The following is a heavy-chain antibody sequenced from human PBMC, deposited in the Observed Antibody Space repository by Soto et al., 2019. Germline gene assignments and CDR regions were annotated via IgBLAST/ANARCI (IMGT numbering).Heavy chain of an antibody. CDR2: VYRGTS. CDR1: GDSISSYS. V-gene: IGHV4-4*07. J-gene: IGHJ4*02. CDR3: ARESLKETITMTVVIDH. Sequence: KSSETLSLTCSVSGDSISSYSWSWIRQPAGKGLEWLGRVYRGTSNYNPSLKSRLIMSLDTSKNQFSLNLRSVTAAGTAVYYCARESLKETITMTVVIDHWGQGTQVTVSS. D-gene: IGHD3-22*01.